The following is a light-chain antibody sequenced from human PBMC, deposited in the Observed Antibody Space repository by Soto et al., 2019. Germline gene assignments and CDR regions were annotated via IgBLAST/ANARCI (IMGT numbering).Light chain of an antibody. V-gene: IGKV3-15*01. J-gene: IGKJ4*01. CDR1: QSVNSN. Sequence: EIVMTQSPVTLSVSPGDRATISCRASQSVNSNLAWYQQKPGQTPKLLIYVASTRATGIPARFSGSGSGTEFTRTISSLQSEDFAVYYCQQYNVWPLPFGGGTKVEFK. CDR2: VAS. CDR3: QQYNVWPLP.